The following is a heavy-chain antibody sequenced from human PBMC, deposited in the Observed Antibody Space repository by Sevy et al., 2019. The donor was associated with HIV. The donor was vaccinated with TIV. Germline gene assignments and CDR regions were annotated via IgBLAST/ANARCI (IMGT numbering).Heavy chain of an antibody. CDR3: ARDKLGYCSSTSCYTETFDY. D-gene: IGHD2-2*02. J-gene: IGHJ4*02. V-gene: IGHV3-7*01. Sequence: GGSLRLSCAASGFTFSSYWMSWVRQAPGKGLEWVANIKQDGSEKYYVDSVKGRFTISRDNAKNSLFLKMNSLRAEDTAVYYCARDKLGYCSSTSCYTETFDYWGQGTLVTVSS. CDR2: IKQDGSEK. CDR1: GFTFSSYW.